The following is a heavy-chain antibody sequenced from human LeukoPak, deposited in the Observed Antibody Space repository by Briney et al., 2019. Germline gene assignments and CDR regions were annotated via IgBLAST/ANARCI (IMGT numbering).Heavy chain of an antibody. J-gene: IGHJ4*02. CDR3: ATDRMVRGVIIFLDY. CDR1: GGTFSSYA. D-gene: IGHD3-10*01. CDR2: IIPILGIA. V-gene: IGHV1-69*04. Sequence: ASVKVSCKASGGTFSSYAISWVRQAPGQGLEWMGRIIPILGIANYAQKFQGRVTITADKSTSTAYMELSSLRSEDTAVYYCATDRMVRGVIIFLDYWGQGTLVTVSS.